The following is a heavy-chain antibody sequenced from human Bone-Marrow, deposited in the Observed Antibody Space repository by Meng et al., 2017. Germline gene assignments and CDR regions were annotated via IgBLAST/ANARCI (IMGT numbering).Heavy chain of an antibody. V-gene: IGHV3-21*01. J-gene: IGHJ6*02. Sequence: GESLKISCAASGFTFSSYSMNWVRQAPGKGLEWVSSISSSSSYIYYADSVKGRFTISGDNAKNSLYLQMNSLRAEDTAVYYCARDRPNYYGSGSYYNVDVYYYYGMDVWGQGTTVTVSS. CDR1: GFTFSSYS. CDR3: ARDRPNYYGSGSYYNVDVYYYYGMDV. D-gene: IGHD3-10*01. CDR2: ISSSSSYI.